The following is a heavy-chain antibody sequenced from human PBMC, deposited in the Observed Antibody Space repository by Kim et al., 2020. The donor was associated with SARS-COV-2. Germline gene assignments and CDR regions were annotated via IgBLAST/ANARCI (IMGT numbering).Heavy chain of an antibody. D-gene: IGHD5-12*01. J-gene: IGHJ6*02. CDR2: IYPGDSDT. CDR1: GYSFTSYW. Sequence: GESLKISCKGSGYSFTSYWIGWVRLMPGKGLEWMGIIYPGDSDTRYSPSFQGQVTISADKSISTAYLQWSSLKASDTAMYYCVRHPKPRDGYENMGYYYGMDVWGQGTTVTVSS. CDR3: VRHPKPRDGYENMGYYYGMDV. V-gene: IGHV5-51*01.